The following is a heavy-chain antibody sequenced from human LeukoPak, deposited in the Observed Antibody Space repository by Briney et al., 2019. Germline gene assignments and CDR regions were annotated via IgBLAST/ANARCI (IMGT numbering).Heavy chain of an antibody. Sequence: GGSLRLSCAASGFTFSSDWMHWVRHAPGKGLVWVSRINSDGSSTSYADSVKGRFTISRDNSKNTLYLQMNNLRAEDTAVYYCAKGGCRGTCNPLAYWGQGALVTVSP. CDR1: GFTFSSDW. CDR3: AKGGCRGTCNPLAY. V-gene: IGHV3-74*01. D-gene: IGHD2-15*01. J-gene: IGHJ4*02. CDR2: INSDGSST.